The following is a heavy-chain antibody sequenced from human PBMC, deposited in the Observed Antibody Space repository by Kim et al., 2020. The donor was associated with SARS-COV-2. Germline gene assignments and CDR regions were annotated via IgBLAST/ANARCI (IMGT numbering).Heavy chain of an antibody. V-gene: IGHV3-21*01. Sequence: GGSLRLSCAASGFTFSSYSMNWVRQAPGKGLEWVSSISSSSSYTSYADSVKGRFTISRDNAKNSLYLQMNSLRAEDTAVYYCAREDILGWVEPWGQGALLTVSS. CDR2: ISSSSSYT. J-gene: IGHJ5*02. D-gene: IGHD3-9*01. CDR3: AREDILGWVEP. CDR1: GFTFSSYS.